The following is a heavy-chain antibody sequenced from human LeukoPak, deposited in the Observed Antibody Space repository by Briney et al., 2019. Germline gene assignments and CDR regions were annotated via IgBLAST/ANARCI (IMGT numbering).Heavy chain of an antibody. CDR2: IYYSGST. Sequence: GSLRLSCAASGFTFATYEMNWIRQPPGKGLEWFGYIYYSGSTNYNPSLKSRVTISVDTSKNQFSLKLSSVTAADTAVYYCTRRDSIAVAGSEPGGYFDYWGQGTLVTVSS. D-gene: IGHD6-19*01. CDR1: GFTFATYE. J-gene: IGHJ4*02. CDR3: TRRDSIAVAGSEPGGYFDY. V-gene: IGHV4-59*08.